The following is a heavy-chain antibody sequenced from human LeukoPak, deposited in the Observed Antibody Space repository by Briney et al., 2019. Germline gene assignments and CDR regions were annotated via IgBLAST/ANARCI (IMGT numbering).Heavy chain of an antibody. CDR3: ARRGIQLRGFDY. CDR1: GGSISSSSYY. Sequence: SETLSLTCTVSGGSISSSSYYWGWIRQPPGKGLEWIGSIYYSGSTYYNPSLKSRVTISVDTSKNRFSLKLSSVTAADTAVYYCARRGIQLRGFDYWGQGTLVTVSS. D-gene: IGHD5-18*01. CDR2: IYYSGST. V-gene: IGHV4-39*01. J-gene: IGHJ4*02.